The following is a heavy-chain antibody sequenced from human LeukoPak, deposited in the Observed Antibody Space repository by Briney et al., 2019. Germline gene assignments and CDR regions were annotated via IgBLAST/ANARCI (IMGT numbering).Heavy chain of an antibody. D-gene: IGHD2-2*01. CDR3: ARGVVPAATYNWFDP. CDR2: ISSSSSYI. J-gene: IGHJ5*02. CDR1: GFTFSSYS. Sequence: PGGSLRLSCAASGFTFSSYSMNWVRQAPGKGLEWVSSISSSSSYIYYADSVKGRFTISRDNAKNSLYLQMNSPRAEDTAVYYCARGVVPAATYNWFDPWGQGTLVTVSS. V-gene: IGHV3-21*01.